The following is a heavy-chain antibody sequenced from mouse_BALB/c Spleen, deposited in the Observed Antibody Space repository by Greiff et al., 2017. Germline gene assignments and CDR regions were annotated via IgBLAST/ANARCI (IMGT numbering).Heavy chain of an antibody. J-gene: IGHJ4*01. Sequence: VQLQQSGAELVKPGASVKLSCTASGFNIKDTYMHWVKQRPEQGLEWIGRIDPANGNTKYDPKFQGKATITADTSSNTAYLQLSSLTSEDTAVYYWARAYGNYDYAMDDWGQGTSVTVSS. D-gene: IGHD2-1*01. CDR2: IDPANGNT. V-gene: IGHV14-3*02. CDR1: GFNIKDTY. CDR3: ARAYGNYDYAMDD.